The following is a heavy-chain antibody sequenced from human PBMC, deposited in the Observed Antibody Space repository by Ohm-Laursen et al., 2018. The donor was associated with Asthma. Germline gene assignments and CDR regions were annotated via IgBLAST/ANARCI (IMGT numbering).Heavy chain of an antibody. CDR2: GGSYYDGGLK. CDR3: AKEKGGSFDY. CDR1: GFTFRSYA. D-gene: IGHD1-26*01. Sequence: SLRLSCSASGFTFRSYAMHWVRQVPGKGLEWVAVGGSYYDGGLKYYADSVNGRFTISRDNSKITVYVQMNSLRAEDTAVYYCAKEKGGSFDYWGQGTLVTVSS. V-gene: IGHV3-30-3*01. J-gene: IGHJ4*02.